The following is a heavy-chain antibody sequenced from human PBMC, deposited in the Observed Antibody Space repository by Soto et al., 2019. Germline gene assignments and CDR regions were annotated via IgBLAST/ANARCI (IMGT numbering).Heavy chain of an antibody. CDR1: GYSFTSYW. D-gene: IGHD5-18*01. J-gene: IGHJ5*02. V-gene: IGHV5-51*01. CDR3: ATCAMAHGPFDP. CDR2: IYPGASDT. Sequence: GESLKISCKGSGYSFTSYWIDWVRQMPGKGLEWMGIIYPGASDTRYSPSFQGQVTISADKSISTAYLQWSSLKASDTAMYYGATCAMAHGPFDPWGQGTLVTVSS.